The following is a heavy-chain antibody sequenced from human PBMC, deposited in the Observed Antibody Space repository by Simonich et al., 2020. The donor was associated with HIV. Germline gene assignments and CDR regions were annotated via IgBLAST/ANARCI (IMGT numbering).Heavy chain of an antibody. Sequence: QVQLVQSGAEVMQPGASVKVSCKASGYSFTAYYMHWVRQAPGQGLEWVGRINTNVGDTSYAQKFQGRVTMTRETSINTAYMELSRLRYDDTALYYCARVYYDSSGYYHVRYFDLWGRGTLVTVSS. CDR1: GYSFTAYY. D-gene: IGHD3-22*01. CDR2: INTNVGDT. J-gene: IGHJ2*01. CDR3: ARVYYDSSGYYHVRYFDL. V-gene: IGHV1-2*06.